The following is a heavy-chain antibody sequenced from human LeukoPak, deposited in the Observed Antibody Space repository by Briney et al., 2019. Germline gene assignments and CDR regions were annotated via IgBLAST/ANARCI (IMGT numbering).Heavy chain of an antibody. V-gene: IGHV4-38-2*02. CDR3: ARVPTTYDFWSGYYRDYYYYYMDV. CDR2: MYHSGST. CDR1: GYSISSAYY. Sequence: PSETLSLTCSVSGYSISSAYYWGWIRQPPGKGLEWIGTMYHSGSTNYNPSLKSRVTISVDTSKNQFSLKLSSVTAADTAVYYCARVPTTYDFWSGYYRDYYYYYMDVWGKGTTVTVSS. J-gene: IGHJ6*03. D-gene: IGHD3-3*01.